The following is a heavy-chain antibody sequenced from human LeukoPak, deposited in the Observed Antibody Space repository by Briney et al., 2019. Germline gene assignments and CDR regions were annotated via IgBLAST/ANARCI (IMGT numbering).Heavy chain of an antibody. D-gene: IGHD4-17*01. Sequence: GGSLRLSCAASGFSFSDDYMSWFRQAPGKGPECVSFMSSDGTTIFYADSVKGRFSISRDNAKNSLFLQMNSLRAEDTAMYYCVRERTTVRNWGQGTLVTVSS. V-gene: IGHV3-11*01. J-gene: IGHJ4*02. CDR3: VRERTTVRN. CDR1: GFSFSDDY. CDR2: MSSDGTTI.